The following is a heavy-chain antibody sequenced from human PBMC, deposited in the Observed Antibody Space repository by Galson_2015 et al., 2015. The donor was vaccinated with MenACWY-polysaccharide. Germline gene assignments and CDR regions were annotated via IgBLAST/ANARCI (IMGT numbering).Heavy chain of an antibody. Sequence: SLRLSCAASGLTFRSSGMNWVRQAPGKGLEWVAVIKSVRSPIEYADSVKGRFTISRDNSKNTLYLEMNSLRAEDTAVYYCARETSSFVFYAMDIWGQGTTVTVSS. CDR3: ARETSSFVFYAMDI. CDR2: IKSVRSPI. V-gene: IGHV3-33*01. CDR1: GLTFRSSG. D-gene: IGHD2-15*01. J-gene: IGHJ6*02.